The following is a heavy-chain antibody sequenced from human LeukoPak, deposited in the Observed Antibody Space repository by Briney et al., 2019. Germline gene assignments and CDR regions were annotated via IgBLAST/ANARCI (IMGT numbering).Heavy chain of an antibody. D-gene: IGHD3-16*01. CDR2: IRHDGSNK. Sequence: GGSLRLSCAASGFIFSDYGMHWVRQAPGKGLEWLTFIRHDGSNKYYADSVKGRFTISRDNSENTLYLQVDSLKTEDTAVYYCAKDCVRITFGGADCWGQGALVTVSS. V-gene: IGHV3-30*02. CDR1: GFIFSDYG. CDR3: AKDCVRITFGGADC. J-gene: IGHJ4*02.